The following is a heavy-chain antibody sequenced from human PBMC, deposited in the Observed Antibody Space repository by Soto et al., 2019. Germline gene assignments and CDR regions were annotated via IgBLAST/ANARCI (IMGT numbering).Heavy chain of an antibody. CDR1: GFTFSSYS. D-gene: IGHD3-22*01. J-gene: IGHJ3*02. V-gene: IGHV3-21*01. CDR3: ARGYHYYDSSGYDKWDAFDI. Sequence: EVQLVESGGGLVKPGGSLRLSCAASGFTFSSYSMNWVRQAPGKGLEWVSSISSSSSYIYYADSVKGRFTISSDNAKNSLYLQMSSLRAEDTAVYYCARGYHYYDSSGYDKWDAFDIWGQGTMVTVSS. CDR2: ISSSSSYI.